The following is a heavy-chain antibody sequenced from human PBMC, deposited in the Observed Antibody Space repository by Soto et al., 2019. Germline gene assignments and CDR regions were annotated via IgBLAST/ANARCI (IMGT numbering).Heavy chain of an antibody. V-gene: IGHV3-23*01. J-gene: IGHJ3*02. D-gene: IGHD5-12*01. CDR3: AKDLRPTTSRGVFDI. Sequence: PGGSLRLSCAASGFTFSNYAISWVRQAPGKGLEWVSGISGSGGSTYYADYVKGRFTISRDNSKNTVNLQMNSLRDEDTAVYSCAKDLRPTTSRGVFDIWGQGTMVTVSS. CDR2: ISGSGGST. CDR1: GFTFSNYA.